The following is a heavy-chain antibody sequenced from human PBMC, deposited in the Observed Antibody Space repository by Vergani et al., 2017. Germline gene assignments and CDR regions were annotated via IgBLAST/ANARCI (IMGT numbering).Heavy chain of an antibody. D-gene: IGHD7-27*01. V-gene: IGHV2-70*04. CDR3: ARSSNWGSTGFDY. Sequence: QVTLKESGPALVKPTQTLTLTCTFSGFSLSTSGMRVRWIRQPPGKALEWLARIDWDDDKFYSTSLKTRLTISKDTSKNQGVLTMTNMDPVDTATYYCARSSNWGSTGFDYWGQGTLVTVSS. CDR1: GFSLSTSGMR. CDR2: IDWDDDK. J-gene: IGHJ4*02.